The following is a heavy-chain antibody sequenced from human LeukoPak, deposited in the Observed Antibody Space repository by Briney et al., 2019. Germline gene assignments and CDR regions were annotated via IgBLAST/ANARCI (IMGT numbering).Heavy chain of an antibody. J-gene: IGHJ4*02. V-gene: IGHV3-23*01. CDR3: AKDRAATGTYYCDY. CDR1: GFTFSSYA. CDR2: ISGTGGST. D-gene: IGHD6-13*01. Sequence: GGSLRLSCAASGFTFSSYAMSWVRQAPGKGLEWVSAISGTGGSTYYADSVKGRFTISRDNSKNMLYLQMNSLRAEDTAVYYCAKDRAATGTYYCDYWGQGTLGTVSS.